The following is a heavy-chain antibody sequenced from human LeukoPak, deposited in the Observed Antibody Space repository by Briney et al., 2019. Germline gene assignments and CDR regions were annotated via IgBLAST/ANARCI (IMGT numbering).Heavy chain of an antibody. V-gene: IGHV4-39*07. CDR1: GGSISSSSYY. CDR3: ARELGRAFDI. CDR2: IYYSGST. J-gene: IGHJ3*02. Sequence: SETLSLTCTVSGGSISSSSYYWGWIRQPPGKGLEWIGSIYYSGSTYYNPSLKSRVTISVDRSKNQFSLKLSSVTAADTAVYYCARELGRAFDIWGQGKLVTVSS.